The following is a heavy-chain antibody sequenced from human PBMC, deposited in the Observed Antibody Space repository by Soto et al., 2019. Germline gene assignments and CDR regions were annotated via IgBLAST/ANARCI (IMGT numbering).Heavy chain of an antibody. D-gene: IGHD3-16*01. J-gene: IGHJ4*02. V-gene: IGHV5-51*01. Sequence: GESLKISCKGSGYSFTSYWIGWVRQMPGKGLEWMGIIYPGDSDTRYSPSFQGQVTMSVDKSKNQFSLKLSSVTAADTAVYYYARGSLTDFFDYWGQGTPVTVSS. CDR3: ARGSLTDFFDY. CDR1: GYSFTSYW. CDR2: IYPGDSDT.